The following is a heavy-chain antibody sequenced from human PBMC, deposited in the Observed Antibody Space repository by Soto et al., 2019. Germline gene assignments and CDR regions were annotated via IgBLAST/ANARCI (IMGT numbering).Heavy chain of an antibody. J-gene: IGHJ4*02. CDR2: ITGSGDST. CDR3: XXXXXXXXXXXXXXXXY. Sequence: LECVSSITGSGDSTYYADSVKGRFTISRDKSKSTLYLQMNSXRAEDTAVXYXXXXXXXXXXXXXXXXXYWGQGTQVTVS. V-gene: IGHV3-23*01.